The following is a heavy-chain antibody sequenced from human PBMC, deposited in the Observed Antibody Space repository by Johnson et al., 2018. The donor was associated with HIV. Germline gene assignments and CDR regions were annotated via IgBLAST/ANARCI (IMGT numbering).Heavy chain of an antibody. V-gene: IGHV3-66*03. CDR2: IYSGGST. CDR3: AKASGNGYYVDAFDI. D-gene: IGHD3-3*01. CDR1: GFTVSSNY. Sequence: VQLVESGGGLIQPGGSLRLSCAASGFTVSSNYMSWVRQAPGKGLEWVSIIYSGGSTYYADSVKGRFTISRDNSKNRVFLQVNGLGVEDTAVFYCAKASGNGYYVDAFDIWGQGTRVTVSS. J-gene: IGHJ3*02.